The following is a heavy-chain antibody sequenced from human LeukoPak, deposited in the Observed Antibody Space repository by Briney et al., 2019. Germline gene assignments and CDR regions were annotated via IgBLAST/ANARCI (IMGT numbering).Heavy chain of an antibody. D-gene: IGHD2-15*01. V-gene: IGHV4-39*01. CDR2: VYYSGNT. Sequence: SETLSLTCIVSGGSISSSTYYWGWIRQPPGKGLEWIGTVYYSGNTYYNPSLKSRVTISVDTSKNQFSLKLSSVTAADTAVYYCARRRSGPDYFDYWGQGSLVTVSS. CDR1: GGSISSSTYY. CDR3: ARRRSGPDYFDY. J-gene: IGHJ4*02.